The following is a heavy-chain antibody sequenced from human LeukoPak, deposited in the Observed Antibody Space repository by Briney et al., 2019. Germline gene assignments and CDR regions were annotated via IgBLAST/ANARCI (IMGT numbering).Heavy chain of an antibody. Sequence: GGSLRLSCAASGFPLSSYSINWVRQAPGKGLEWVSYISSSGSAIYYVDSVKGRFTVSRDNAKNSLFLQMYSPRAEDTAVYYCVRVKGSYFDYWGQGALVTVSS. V-gene: IGHV3-48*01. D-gene: IGHD2-15*01. CDR1: GFPLSSYS. CDR2: ISSSGSAI. CDR3: VRVKGSYFDY. J-gene: IGHJ4*02.